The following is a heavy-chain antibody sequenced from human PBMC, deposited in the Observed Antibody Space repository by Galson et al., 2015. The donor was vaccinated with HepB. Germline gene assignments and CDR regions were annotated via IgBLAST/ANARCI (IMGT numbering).Heavy chain of an antibody. CDR2: ISYDGSNK. Sequence: SLRLSCAASGFTFSSYAMHWVRQAPGKGLEWVAVISYDGSNKYYADSVKGRFTISRDNSKNTLYLQMNSLRAEDTAVYYCAREGLPKYSSSSGFDYWGQGTLVTVSS. D-gene: IGHD6-6*01. V-gene: IGHV3-30-3*01. J-gene: IGHJ4*02. CDR3: AREGLPKYSSSSGFDY. CDR1: GFTFSSYA.